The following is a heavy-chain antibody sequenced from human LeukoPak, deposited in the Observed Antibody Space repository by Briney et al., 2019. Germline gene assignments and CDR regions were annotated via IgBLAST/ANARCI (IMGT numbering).Heavy chain of an antibody. V-gene: IGHV1-69*13. CDR3: AVTVVTPRGYYYGMDV. CDR1: GGTFSSNA. CDR2: IIPIFGTA. Sequence: LVKVSCKASGGTFSSNAISWVRQAPGQGLEWMGGIIPIFGTANYAQKFQGRVTITADESTGTAYMELSSLRSEDTAVYYCAVTVVTPRGYYYGMDVWGQGTTVTVSS. D-gene: IGHD4-23*01. J-gene: IGHJ6*02.